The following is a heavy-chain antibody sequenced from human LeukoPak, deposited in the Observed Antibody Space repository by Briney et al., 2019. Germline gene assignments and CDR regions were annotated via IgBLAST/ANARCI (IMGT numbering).Heavy chain of an antibody. CDR3: AREEVATLFDY. CDR2: TSAYNGNT. CDR1: GYTFTSYG. J-gene: IGHJ4*02. Sequence: ASVKVSCKASGYTFTSYGISWVRQAPGQGLEWMGWTSAYNGNTNYAQRLQGRVTMTTDTSTSTAYMELRSLRSDDTAVYYCAREEVATLFDYWGQGTLVTVSS. D-gene: IGHD5-12*01. V-gene: IGHV1-18*01.